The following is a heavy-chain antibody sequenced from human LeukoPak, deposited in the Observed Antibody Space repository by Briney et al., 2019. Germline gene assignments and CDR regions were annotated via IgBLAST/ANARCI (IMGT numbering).Heavy chain of an antibody. CDR2: ISAYNGNT. Sequence: GASVKVSCKASGYTFTHYGINWVRQAPGQGLDWMGWISAYNGNTNYAQNLQDRVTMTTDTHTSTAYMELRSLRFDDTGVYYCAKESPLHEVDIWGQGTMVTVSS. V-gene: IGHV1-18*01. CDR1: GYTFTHYG. CDR3: AKESPLHEVDI. J-gene: IGHJ3*02.